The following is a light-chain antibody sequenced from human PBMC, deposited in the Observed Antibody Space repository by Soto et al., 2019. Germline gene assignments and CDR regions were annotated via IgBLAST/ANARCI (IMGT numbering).Light chain of an antibody. CDR3: QQYGSSSWT. Sequence: EIVLTQSPGTLSLSPGERATLSCRASQSVPNKYLAWYQQKPGQAPRLLIFGASNRATGIPDRFSGSGSGTDSTLTISRLEPDDFAVYYCQQYGSSSWTFGQGTKVEIK. J-gene: IGKJ1*01. CDR1: QSVPNKY. CDR2: GAS. V-gene: IGKV3-20*01.